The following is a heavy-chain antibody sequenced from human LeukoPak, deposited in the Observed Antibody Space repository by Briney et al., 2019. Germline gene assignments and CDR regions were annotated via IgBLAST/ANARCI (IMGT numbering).Heavy chain of an antibody. CDR3: ARMFRSSWYINWFDP. D-gene: IGHD6-13*01. J-gene: IGHJ5*02. V-gene: IGHV3-53*01. Sequence: GGSLRLSCAVSGFTVSSNYMSWVRQAPGKGLEWVSLIYSGGGTYYADSVRGRFTISRDDSKNTLYLQMNSLRAEDTAVYYCARMFRSSWYINWFDPWGQGTLVTVSS. CDR2: IYSGGGT. CDR1: GFTVSSNY.